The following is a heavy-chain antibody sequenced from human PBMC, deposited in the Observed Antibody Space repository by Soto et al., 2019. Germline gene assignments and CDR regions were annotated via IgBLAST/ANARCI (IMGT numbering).Heavy chain of an antibody. Sequence: ASVKVSCKASGGTFSSYAISWVRQAPGQGLEWMGGIIPIFGTANYAQKFQGRVMITADESTSTAYMELSSLRSEDTAVYYCARVPELSRLERVPGRYGMDVWGQGTTVTVSS. CDR1: GGTFSSYA. V-gene: IGHV1-69*13. CDR2: IIPIFGTA. D-gene: IGHD1-1*01. J-gene: IGHJ6*02. CDR3: ARVPELSRLERVPGRYGMDV.